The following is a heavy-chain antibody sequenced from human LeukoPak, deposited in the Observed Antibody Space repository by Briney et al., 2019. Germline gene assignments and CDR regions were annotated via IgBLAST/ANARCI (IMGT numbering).Heavy chain of an antibody. CDR1: GFTFRSYW. CDR2: IKPDGREK. CDR3: TRTSHYCSGGSCYSVDY. Sequence: GGSLRLSCAASGFTFRSYWMSWVRQAPGKGLEWVAYIKPDGREKYYVDSVKGRFTISRDNAKTSLYLQMDSLRAEDTAVYYCTRTSHYCSGGSCYSVDYWGQGTRVTVSS. D-gene: IGHD2-15*01. J-gene: IGHJ4*02. V-gene: IGHV3-7*01.